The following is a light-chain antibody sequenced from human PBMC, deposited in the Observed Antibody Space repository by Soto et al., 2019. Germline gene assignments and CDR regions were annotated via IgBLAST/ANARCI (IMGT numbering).Light chain of an antibody. CDR2: AAS. J-gene: IGKJ4*01. V-gene: IGKV1-39*01. CDR1: QSIISY. CDR3: QQTHSTVT. Sequence: DLQMTQSPSSLSASVGDRVTITCRASQSIISYLNWYQQKPGKAPKLLIYAASSLQSGVPSRFSGSGSGTDFTLTISSLQPEDAATYYCQQTHSTVTFGGGTKVE.